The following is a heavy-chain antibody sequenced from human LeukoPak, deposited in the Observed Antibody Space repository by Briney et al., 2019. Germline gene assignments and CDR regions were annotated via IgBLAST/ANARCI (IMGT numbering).Heavy chain of an antibody. D-gene: IGHD6-19*01. V-gene: IGHV3-33*01. CDR1: GFTFRNYG. Sequence: PGGSLRLSCAASGFTFRNYGMHWVRQAPGKGLGWVAVIWRDGSIENYADSVKGRFTISRDNSKNTLYLQMNSLRAEDTAVYYCAIWYSSGWSFDYWGPGTPVTVSS. CDR3: AIWYSSGWSFDY. J-gene: IGHJ4*02. CDR2: IWRDGSIE.